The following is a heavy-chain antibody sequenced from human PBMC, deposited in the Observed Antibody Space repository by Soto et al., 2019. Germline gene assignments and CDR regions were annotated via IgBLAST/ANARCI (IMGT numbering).Heavy chain of an antibody. V-gene: IGHV3-73*01. Sequence: GAGNALTFTVTPMPSSPRASGKGLEWVGRIRSKANSYATTYAASVRGRFTISRDDSKNTMYLQMDSLKTEDTAVYYCTRLAFTVTTTRTELDCWGQGP. CDR2: IRSKANSYAT. J-gene: IGHJ4*02. CDR1: ALTFTVTP. CDR3: TRLAFTVTTTRTELDC. D-gene: IGHD4-17*01.